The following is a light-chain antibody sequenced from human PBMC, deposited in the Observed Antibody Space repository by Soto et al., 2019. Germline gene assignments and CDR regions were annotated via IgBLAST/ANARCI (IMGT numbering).Light chain of an antibody. J-gene: IGLJ1*01. Sequence: QSVLTQPASVSGSPGQSITISCTGTSSDVGGYNYVSWYQQHPGKAPKLMIYEVSNRPSGVSNRFSGSKSGNTASLTISGLQAEDEAHYYCSSYTSSSTLPFGTGTKVTVL. CDR3: SSYTSSSTLP. CDR2: EVS. V-gene: IGLV2-14*01. CDR1: SSDVGGYNY.